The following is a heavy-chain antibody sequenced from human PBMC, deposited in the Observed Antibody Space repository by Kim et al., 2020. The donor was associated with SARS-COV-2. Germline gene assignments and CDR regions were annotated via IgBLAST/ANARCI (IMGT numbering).Heavy chain of an antibody. CDR2: ISWNSGSI. Sequence: GGSLRLSCAASGFTFDDYAMHWVRQAPGKGLEWVSGISWNSGSIGYADSVKGRFTISRDNAKNSLYLQMNSLRAEDTALYYCAKVVTEAAFDIWGQGTMVTVSS. CDR3: AKVVTEAAFDI. J-gene: IGHJ3*02. CDR1: GFTFDDYA. V-gene: IGHV3-9*01.